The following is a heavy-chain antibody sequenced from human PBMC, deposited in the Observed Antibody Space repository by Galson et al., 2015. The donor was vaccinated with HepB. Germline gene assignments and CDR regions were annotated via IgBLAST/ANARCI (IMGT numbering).Heavy chain of an antibody. V-gene: IGHV4-59*08. D-gene: IGHD3-9*01. Sequence: QVQLQESGPGLVKPSETLSLTCTVSGDSISAFYWGWIRQAPGKGLQWIGYIHHSGSTNYDPSLKSRVTVSEDTSKNQFSLKLNSVTAADTAVYFCARQEFWFSGHDYWGQGILVIVSS. CDR1: GDSISAFY. CDR3: ARQEFWFSGHDY. CDR2: IHHSGST. J-gene: IGHJ4*02.